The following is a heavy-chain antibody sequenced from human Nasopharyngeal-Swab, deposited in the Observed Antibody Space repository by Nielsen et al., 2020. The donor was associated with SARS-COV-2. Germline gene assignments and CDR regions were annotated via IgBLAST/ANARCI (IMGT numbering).Heavy chain of an antibody. V-gene: IGHV4-59*01. D-gene: IGHD5-18*01. CDR3: ARTIGASRRYSYGSYYYMDV. Sequence: SETLSLTCTVSGGSISSYYWSWIRQPPGKGLEWIGYIYYSGSTIYNPSLKSRVTISVDTSKNQFSLKLSSVTAADTAVYYCARTIGASRRYSYGSYYYMDVWGKGTTVTVSS. CDR1: GGSISSYY. J-gene: IGHJ6*03. CDR2: IYYSGST.